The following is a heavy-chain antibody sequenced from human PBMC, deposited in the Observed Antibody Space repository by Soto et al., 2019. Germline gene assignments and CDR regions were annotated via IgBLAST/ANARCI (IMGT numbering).Heavy chain of an antibody. J-gene: IGHJ4*02. CDR2: INPSGGST. CDR1: GYTFTSYY. Sequence: GASVKVSCMASGYTFTSYYMHWVRQASGQGLEWMVIINPSGGSTSYAQKFQGRVTMTRDTSTSTVYMELSSLRSEDTAVYYCARDLSDSSSWSNFDYWGQGTLVTVSS. CDR3: ARDLSDSSSWSNFDY. V-gene: IGHV1-46*01. D-gene: IGHD6-13*01.